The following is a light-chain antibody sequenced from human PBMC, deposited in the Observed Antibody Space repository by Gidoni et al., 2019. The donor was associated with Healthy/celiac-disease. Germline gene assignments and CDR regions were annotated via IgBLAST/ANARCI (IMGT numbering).Light chain of an antibody. J-gene: IGKJ2*04. CDR3: QESYNSPRS. V-gene: IGKV1-39*01. CDR1: QSISSY. CDR2: AAS. Sequence: DIQMTQSPSSLSASLGDRVTITCRASQSISSYLNWYLQKPGKVPNLLIYAASTLQRGVPSRFSGSGSGTDFILTISSLQPEDFGTYYCQESYNSPRSFGQGTKVEIK.